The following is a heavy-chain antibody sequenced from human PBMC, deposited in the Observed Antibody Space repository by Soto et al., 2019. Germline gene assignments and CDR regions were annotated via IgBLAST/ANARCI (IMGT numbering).Heavy chain of an antibody. CDR3: ARDRTLGYDLWRYGGMDV. V-gene: IGHV3-30-3*01. J-gene: IGHJ6*02. CDR1: GFTFSSYA. CDR2: ISYDGSNK. D-gene: IGHD3-3*01. Sequence: QVQLVESGGGVVQPGRSLRLSCAASGFTFSSYAMHWVRQAPGKGLEWVAVISYDGSNKYYADSVKGRFTISRDNSKNTLYLQMNSLRAEDTAVYYCARDRTLGYDLWRYGGMDVWGQGTTVTVSS.